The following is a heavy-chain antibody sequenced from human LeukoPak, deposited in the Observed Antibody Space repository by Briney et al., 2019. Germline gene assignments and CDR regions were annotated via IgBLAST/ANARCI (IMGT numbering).Heavy chain of an antibody. CDR1: GTSFSSYY. J-gene: IGHJ4*02. D-gene: IGHD4-17*01. V-gene: IGHV4-34*01. CDR2: VNHSGYT. CDR3: ARMTTGHDY. Sequence: SETLSLTCGVSGTSFSSYYWSWIRQTPGKGLEWIGEVNHSGYTNMNPSLKSRVTISVDTSKNQFSLRMSIVTAADTAVYFCARMTTGHDYWGRGTLVTVSS.